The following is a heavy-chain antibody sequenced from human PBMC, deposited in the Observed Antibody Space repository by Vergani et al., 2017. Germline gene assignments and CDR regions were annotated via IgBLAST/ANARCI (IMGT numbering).Heavy chain of an antibody. V-gene: IGHV3-30*01. CDR2: ISYDGSNK. J-gene: IGHJ4*02. CDR1: GFTFSSYA. Sequence: QVQLVESGGGVVQPGRSLRLSCAASGFTFSSYAMHWVRQAPGKGLEWVAVISYDGSNKYYADSVKGRFTISRDNSKNTLYLQMNSLRAEDTAVYYCARDSYYYDSSGYPEVVLPGQIEDYWGQGTLVTVSS. CDR3: ARDSYYYDSSGYPEVVLPGQIEDY. D-gene: IGHD3-22*01.